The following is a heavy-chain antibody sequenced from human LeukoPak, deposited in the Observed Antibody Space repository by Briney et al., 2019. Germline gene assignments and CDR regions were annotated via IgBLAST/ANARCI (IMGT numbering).Heavy chain of an antibody. CDR2: ISAYNGNT. CDR1: GYTFTNYG. Sequence: GSVKVSCKASGYTFTNYGFRWVRQAPGQGLEWMGWISAYNGNTNYAQKLQGRVTMATDTSTSTAYMELRRLRSDGTAVYYCARGGRKVLRYLDWSFDYWGQGTLVTVSS. CDR3: ARGGRKVLRYLDWSFDY. J-gene: IGHJ4*02. D-gene: IGHD3-9*01. V-gene: IGHV1-18*01.